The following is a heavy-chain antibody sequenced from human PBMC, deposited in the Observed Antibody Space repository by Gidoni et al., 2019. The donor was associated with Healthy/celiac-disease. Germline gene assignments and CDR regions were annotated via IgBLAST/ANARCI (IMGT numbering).Heavy chain of an antibody. CDR1: GYTFTSYY. J-gene: IGHJ4*02. Sequence: QVQLVQSGAEVKKPGASVTVSCKASGYTFTSYYMHWVRQAPGQGLEWMGIINPSGGSTSYAQKFQGRVTMTRDTSTSTVYMELSSLRSEDTAVYYCAREGRTTGIGDYWGQGTLVTVSS. D-gene: IGHD1-1*01. CDR3: AREGRTTGIGDY. V-gene: IGHV1-46*01. CDR2: INPSGGST.